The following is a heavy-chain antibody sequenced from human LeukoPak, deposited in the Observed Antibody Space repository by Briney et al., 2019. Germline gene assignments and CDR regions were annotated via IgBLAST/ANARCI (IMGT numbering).Heavy chain of an antibody. Sequence: ASVKVSCKASGYTFTDYFMRWVRQAPGQGLEWMGWINPNSGGTHYAQKFQGRVTMARDTSISTAYMELSRLRSDDTAVYYCARDPGYSSPRGDYWGQGTLVTVSS. CDR3: ARDPGYSSPRGDY. CDR2: INPNSGGT. J-gene: IGHJ4*02. V-gene: IGHV1-2*02. CDR1: GYTFTDYF. D-gene: IGHD5-18*01.